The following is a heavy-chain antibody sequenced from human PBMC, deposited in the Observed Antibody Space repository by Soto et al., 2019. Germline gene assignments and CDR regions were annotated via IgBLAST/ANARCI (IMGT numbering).Heavy chain of an antibody. J-gene: IGHJ4*02. D-gene: IGHD3-22*01. CDR3: ARAQTYYYDSSGYPPYYFDY. CDR1: GGSISSGGYY. Sequence: QVQLQESGPGLVKPSQTLSLTCTVSGGSISSGGYYWSWIRQPPGKGLEWIGNIYYSGSTYYTPSLKSRVTISVDTSKNQFSLKLSSVTAADTAVYYCARAQTYYYDSSGYPPYYFDYWGQGTLVTVSS. V-gene: IGHV4-31*03. CDR2: IYYSGST.